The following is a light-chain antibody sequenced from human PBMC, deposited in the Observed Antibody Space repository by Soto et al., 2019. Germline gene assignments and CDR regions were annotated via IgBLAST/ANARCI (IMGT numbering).Light chain of an antibody. V-gene: IGKV1-5*01. CDR2: DAS. Sequence: DIHMTQSPSTLSASVGDRVTITCRASQSISTWLAWYQQKPGKAPKLLIYDASSVESGVPSRFSGSGSGTEFTLTISSLQPEDFATYYCQQSYSSTFGQGTKVDIK. CDR1: QSISTW. CDR3: QQSYSST. J-gene: IGKJ1*01.